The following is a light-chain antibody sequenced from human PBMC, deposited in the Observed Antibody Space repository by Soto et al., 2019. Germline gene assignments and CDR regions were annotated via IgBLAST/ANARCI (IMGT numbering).Light chain of an antibody. V-gene: IGKV1-39*01. CDR3: QQSYSTHRT. J-gene: IGKJ1*01. CDR2: AAS. CDR1: QSISSY. Sequence: DIQMTQSPSSLSASVGDRVTITCQASQSISSYLNWYQQKPGKAPKLLIYAASSLQSGVPSRFSGSGSGTDFTLTISSLQPEDFATYYCQQSYSTHRTFGQGTKVEIK.